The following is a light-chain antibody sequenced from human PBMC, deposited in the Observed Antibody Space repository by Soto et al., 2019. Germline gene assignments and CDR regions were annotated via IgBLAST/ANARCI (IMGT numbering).Light chain of an antibody. V-gene: IGKV3-15*01. CDR3: QQYNNWLWT. CDR2: GAS. CDR1: QSINIT. J-gene: IGKJ1*01. Sequence: ELGMTQSPAALSVYPGERATLSCRASQSINITLAWYQQKPGQAPRLLIYGASTRATGIPARFSGSGSGTEFTLTISSLQSEDFAVYYCQQYNNWLWTFGQGTKVDIK.